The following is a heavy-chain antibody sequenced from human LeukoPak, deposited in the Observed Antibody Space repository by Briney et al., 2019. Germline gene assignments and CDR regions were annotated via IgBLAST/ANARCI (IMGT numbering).Heavy chain of an antibody. CDR2: INPNSGGT. V-gene: IGHV1-2*02. J-gene: IGHJ5*02. D-gene: IGHD4-17*01. Sequence: RASVKVSCKASGYTFTGYYMHWVRQAPGQGLEWMGWINPNSGGTNYAQKFQGRVTMTRDTSISTAYMELSRLRSDDTAVYYCARDHGDSPTTWWFDPWGQGTLVTVSS. CDR3: ARDHGDSPTTWWFDP. CDR1: GYTFTGYY.